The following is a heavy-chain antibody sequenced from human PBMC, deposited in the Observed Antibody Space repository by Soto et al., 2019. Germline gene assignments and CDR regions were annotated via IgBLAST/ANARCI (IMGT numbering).Heavy chain of an antibody. J-gene: IGHJ5*02. Sequence: ASVKVSCKVSGDTLTELSMHWVRQAPGKGLEWMGGFDPEDGETIYGQKFQGRVTMTEDTSTDTAYMELSSLRSEDTAVYYCATTLWFGELNNWFDPWGQGTLVTVSS. V-gene: IGHV1-24*01. CDR3: ATTLWFGELNNWFDP. CDR2: FDPEDGET. D-gene: IGHD3-10*01. CDR1: GDTLTELS.